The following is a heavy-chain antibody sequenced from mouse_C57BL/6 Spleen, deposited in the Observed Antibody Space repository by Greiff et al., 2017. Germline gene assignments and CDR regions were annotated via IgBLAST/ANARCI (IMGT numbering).Heavy chain of an antibody. CDR3: ARRTGDGDYFDY. D-gene: IGHD4-1*01. J-gene: IGHJ2*01. CDR2: IDPSDSYT. V-gene: IGHV1-69*01. CDR1: GYTFTSYW. Sequence: QVQLQQPGAELVMPGASVKLSCKASGYTFTSYWMHWVKQRPGQGLEWIGEIDPSDSYTNYNQKFKGKSTLTVDKSSSTAYMQLSSLTSEDSAVXYCARRTGDGDYFDYWGQGTTLTVSS.